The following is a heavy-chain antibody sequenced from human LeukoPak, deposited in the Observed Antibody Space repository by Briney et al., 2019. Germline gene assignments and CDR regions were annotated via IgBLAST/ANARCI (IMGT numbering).Heavy chain of an antibody. J-gene: IGHJ5*02. CDR2: INHSGST. V-gene: IGHV4-34*01. Sequence: SETLSLTCAVYGGSFSGYYWSWIRQPPGKGLEWIGEINHSGSTNYNPSLKSRVTISVDTSKNQFSLKLSSVTAADTAVYYCARGVSSTGNWFNPWGQGTLVTVSS. CDR3: ARGVSSTGNWFNP. CDR1: GGSFSGYY. D-gene: IGHD2-2*01.